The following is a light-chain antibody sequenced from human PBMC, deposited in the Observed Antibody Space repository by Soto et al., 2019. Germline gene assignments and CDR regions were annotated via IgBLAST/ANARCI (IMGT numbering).Light chain of an antibody. CDR3: AAWDDSLSGWV. V-gene: IGLV1-47*02. J-gene: IGLJ3*02. CDR2: SNN. Sequence: QAVLTQPPSASGTPGQRVTLSCSGSTSNIGSNYVFWYQHLPGTAPKLLIYSNNLRPSGVPDRFSGSKSGTSASLAISGPRSEDEADYYCAAWDDSLSGWVFGGGTKLTVL. CDR1: TSNIGSNY.